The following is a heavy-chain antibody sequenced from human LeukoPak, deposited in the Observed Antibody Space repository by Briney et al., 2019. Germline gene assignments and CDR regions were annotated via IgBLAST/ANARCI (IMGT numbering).Heavy chain of an antibody. D-gene: IGHD2-2*02. J-gene: IGHJ4*02. CDR1: GFTFSSYA. CDR3: AKEDIVVVPAAIGGYFDY. CDR2: ISGSGGST. Sequence: GGSLRLSCAASGFTFSSYAMSWVRQAPGKGLEWVSAISGSGGSTYYADSVKGRFTISRDNSKNTLYLQMNSLRAEDTAVYYCAKEDIVVVPAAIGGYFDYWGQGTLVTVSS. V-gene: IGHV3-23*01.